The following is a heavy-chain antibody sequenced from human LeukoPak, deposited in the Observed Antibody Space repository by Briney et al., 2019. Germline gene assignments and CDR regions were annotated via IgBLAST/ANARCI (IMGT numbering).Heavy chain of an antibody. V-gene: IGHV3-9*01. D-gene: IGHD3-10*01. CDR3: AKRYGSGSIRGYFDY. CDR2: ISWNSGSI. Sequence: GGSLRLSCAASGFTFDDYAMHWVRQAPGKGLEWVSGISWNSGSIGYADSVKGRFTISRDNSKNTLYLQMNSLRAEDTAVYYCAKRYGSGSIRGYFDYWGQGTLVTVSS. J-gene: IGHJ4*02. CDR1: GFTFDDYA.